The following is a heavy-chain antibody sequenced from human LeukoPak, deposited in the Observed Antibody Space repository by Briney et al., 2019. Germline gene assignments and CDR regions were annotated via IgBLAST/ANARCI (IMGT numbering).Heavy chain of an antibody. V-gene: IGHV4-34*01. CDR3: ASRGYSSGWPI. CDR2: INHSGST. Sequence: SETLSLTCAVYGGSFRGYYWSWIRQPPGKGLEWIGEINHSGSTNYNPSLKSRVTISVDTSKNQFSLKLSPVTAADTAVYYCASRGYSSGWPIWGQGTMVTVSS. D-gene: IGHD6-19*01. CDR1: GGSFRGYY. J-gene: IGHJ3*02.